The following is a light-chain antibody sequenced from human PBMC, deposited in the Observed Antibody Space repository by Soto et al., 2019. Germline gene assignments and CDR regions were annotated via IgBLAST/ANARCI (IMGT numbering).Light chain of an antibody. CDR2: STS. J-gene: IGKJ3*01. V-gene: IGKV3-20*01. CDR1: QSVRGNY. Sequence: EIVLTQSPGTLSLSPGERATLSCSASQSVRGNYLAWYQQKPGQAPRLIIRSTSSRASGVPERFSGSGSGTDFTLTISRLEPEDFAVYYCHQYGSSPQTFGPGTKVDNK. CDR3: HQYGSSPQT.